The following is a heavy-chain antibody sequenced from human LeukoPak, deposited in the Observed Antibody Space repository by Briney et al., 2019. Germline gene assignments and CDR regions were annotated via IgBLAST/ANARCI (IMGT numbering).Heavy chain of an antibody. CDR3: ARDQQSQYSSGWSVLDAFDI. J-gene: IGHJ3*02. CDR2: IYTSGST. D-gene: IGHD6-19*01. V-gene: IGHV4-4*07. CDR1: GGSISSYY. Sequence: KPSETLSLTCTVSGGSISSYYWSWIRQPAGKGLEWIGRIYTSGSTNYNPSLKSRVTMSVDTSKNQFSLKLSSVTAADTAVYYCARDQQSQYSSGWSVLDAFDIWGQGTMVTVSS.